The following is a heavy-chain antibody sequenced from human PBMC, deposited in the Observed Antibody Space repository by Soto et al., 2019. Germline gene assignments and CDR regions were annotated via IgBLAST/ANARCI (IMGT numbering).Heavy chain of an antibody. Sequence: QVQLVHSGAEVKTPGSSVKVSCKASGGTFSSYTISWVRQAPGQGLEWIGRIIPILGIANSAQKCQGRVKITADNYTSTAYMELSGMRSEEKAVYYCARGLHYDSISLDDYWGQGTLVTVSS. CDR2: IIPILGIA. D-gene: IGHD3-22*01. V-gene: IGHV1-69*02. J-gene: IGHJ4*02. CDR1: GGTFSSYT. CDR3: ARGLHYDSISLDDY.